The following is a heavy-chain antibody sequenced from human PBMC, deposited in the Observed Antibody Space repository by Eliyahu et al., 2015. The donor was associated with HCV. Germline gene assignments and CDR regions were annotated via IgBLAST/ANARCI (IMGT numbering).Heavy chain of an antibody. CDR1: GGSISSYS. Sequence: QVQLQESGPGLVKPSETLSLTCTVSGGSISSYSWNWSRQSAGXRLEWIGRVFVSGATNYNPSLRSRITMSKDTSRNSFSLTLTSVTAADTAVYFCARDVTSVTTGVWYFDLWGRGNLVTVSS. V-gene: IGHV4-4*07. CDR3: ARDVTSVTTGVWYFDL. J-gene: IGHJ2*01. CDR2: VFVSGAT. D-gene: IGHD4-17*01.